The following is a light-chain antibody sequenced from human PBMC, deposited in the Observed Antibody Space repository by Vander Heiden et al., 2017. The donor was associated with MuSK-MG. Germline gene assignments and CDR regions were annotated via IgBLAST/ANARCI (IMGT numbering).Light chain of an antibody. CDR3: QVWDSSSDHVV. V-gene: IGLV3-21*02. J-gene: IGLJ2*01. CDR2: DDS. CDR1: NIGRKS. Sequence: SYVLTQPPSVSVAPGQTATITCGGNNIGRKSVHWNQQKPGQAPVLVVYDDSDRPSGIPERFSGSNSGNTATLTISRVEAGDEADYYCQVWDSSSDHVVFGGGTKLTVL.